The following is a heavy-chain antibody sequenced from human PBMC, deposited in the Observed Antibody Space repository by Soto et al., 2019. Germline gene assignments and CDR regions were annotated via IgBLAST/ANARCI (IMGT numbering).Heavy chain of an antibody. V-gene: IGHV3-23*01. Sequence: GGSLRLSCAASGFTFSSYAMSWVRQAPGKGLEWVSAISGSGGSTYYADSVKGRFTISRDNSKNTLYLQMNSLRAEDTAVYYCAKVRLGLVTEGYSYGLEDYFDYWGQGTLVTVSS. CDR1: GFTFSSYA. CDR3: AKVRLGLVTEGYSYGLEDYFDY. J-gene: IGHJ4*02. D-gene: IGHD5-18*01. CDR2: ISGSGGST.